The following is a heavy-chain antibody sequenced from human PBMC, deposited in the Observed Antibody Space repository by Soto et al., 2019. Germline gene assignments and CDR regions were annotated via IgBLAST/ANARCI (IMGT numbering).Heavy chain of an antibody. D-gene: IGHD3-16*01. Sequence: EVQLVESGGGLVQPGGSLRLSCAAAGFTFSSYWMHWVRQAPGKGLVWVSRIYTDGSRTNYADSVKGRFTISRDNAKNTLYLQINSLRAEDTAVYYCARGLMHLYGMDVWGQGTTGTVSS. CDR1: GFTFSSYW. CDR3: ARGLMHLYGMDV. J-gene: IGHJ6*02. CDR2: IYTDGSRT. V-gene: IGHV3-74*01.